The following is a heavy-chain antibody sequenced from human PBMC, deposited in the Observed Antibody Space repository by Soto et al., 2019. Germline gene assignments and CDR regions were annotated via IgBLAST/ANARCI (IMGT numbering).Heavy chain of an antibody. J-gene: IGHJ4*02. D-gene: IGHD1-26*01. V-gene: IGHV5-51*01. CDR3: ARYSGSYWHYLDF. CDR1: GYSFASHW. Sequence: GESLKISCKGSGYSFASHWIAWVRQMPEKGLEWIGTIYPGDSDTKYSSAFRGHVTISADTSVSTAYLQWRSLEATDSAIYYCARYSGSYWHYLDFWGQGTLVTVSA. CDR2: IYPGDSDT.